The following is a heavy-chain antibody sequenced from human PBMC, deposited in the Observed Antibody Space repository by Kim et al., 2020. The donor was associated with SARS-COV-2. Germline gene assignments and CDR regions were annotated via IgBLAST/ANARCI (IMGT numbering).Heavy chain of an antibody. CDR1: GFTFTNYD. Sequence: GGSLRLSCAASGFTFTNYDMHWVRQAPGKGLEWVAVVSIDGSNEYYADSVKGRFTISRDNSKNTLYLQMDSLRAEDTAVFYCGRQGFGSHLGYWGQGTLVTVSS. J-gene: IGHJ4*02. CDR2: VSIDGSNE. V-gene: IGHV3-30-3*01. CDR3: GRQGFGSHLGY. D-gene: IGHD3-16*01.